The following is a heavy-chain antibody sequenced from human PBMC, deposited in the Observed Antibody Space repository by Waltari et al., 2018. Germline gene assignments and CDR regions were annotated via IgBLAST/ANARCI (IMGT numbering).Heavy chain of an antibody. V-gene: IGHV1-69*08. Sequence: QVQLVQSGAEVQKPGSSVKVPCKASGGTFSSYTISWVRQAPGQGLEWMGRIIPILGKENYAKKIQGRVTITADKSTSTAYMELSSLRSEDRAVYYCAREGPDIAARVGYWGQGTLVTVSS. CDR3: AREGPDIAARVGY. J-gene: IGHJ4*02. CDR2: IIPILGKE. D-gene: IGHD6-6*01. CDR1: GGTFSSYT.